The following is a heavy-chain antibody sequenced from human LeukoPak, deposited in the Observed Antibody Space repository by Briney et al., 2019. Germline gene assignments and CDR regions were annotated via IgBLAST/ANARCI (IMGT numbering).Heavy chain of an antibody. Sequence: ASVTVSCKSSGYTFTRYAMNWVRQAPGQGLEWMGWINTNTGNTTYAQGFTGRFVFSLDTSDSTAYLQISSLKTEDTAVYYCARERPLIPGYTYYYSEYWGQGTLVTASS. CDR1: GYTFTRYA. V-gene: IGHV7-4-1*02. J-gene: IGHJ4*02. CDR3: ARERPLIPGYTYYYSEY. CDR2: INTNTGNT. D-gene: IGHD5-18*01.